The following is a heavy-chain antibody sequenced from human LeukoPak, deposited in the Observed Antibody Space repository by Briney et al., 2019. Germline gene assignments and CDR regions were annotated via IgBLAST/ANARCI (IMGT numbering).Heavy chain of an antibody. Sequence: ASVKVSCKASGGTFSSYAISWVRQAPGQGLELMGGIIPIFGTANYAQKFQGRVTMTTDTFTSTAYMELRSLRSDDTAVYYCVRGGSHSGYDYWGQGTLVTVSS. J-gene: IGHJ4*02. CDR3: VRGGSHSGYDY. CDR1: GGTFSSYA. CDR2: IIPIFGTA. D-gene: IGHD1-26*01. V-gene: IGHV1-69*05.